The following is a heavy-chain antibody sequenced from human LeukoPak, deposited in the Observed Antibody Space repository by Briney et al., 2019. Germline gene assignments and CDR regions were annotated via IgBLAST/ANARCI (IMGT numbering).Heavy chain of an antibody. Sequence: GGSLRLSCAASGFTFSDYYMNWIRQAPGKGLEWVSYINSGGNNINYADSVKGRFTISRDNAKNSLSLQMHSLSPEDTAVYYCAGARGSRNRFDPWGQGTLVTVSS. D-gene: IGHD6-13*01. CDR1: GFTFSDYY. V-gene: IGHV3-11*01. J-gene: IGHJ5*02. CDR2: INSGGNNI. CDR3: AGARGSRNRFDP.